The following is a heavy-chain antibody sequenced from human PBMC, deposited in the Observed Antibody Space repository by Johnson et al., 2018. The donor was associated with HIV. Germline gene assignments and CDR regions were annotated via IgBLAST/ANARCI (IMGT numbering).Heavy chain of an antibody. CDR2: IYSGGST. CDR3: AKTIVVVTADALDI. CDR1: GFTVSSNY. Sequence: VQLVESGGGLVQPGGSLRLSCAASGFTVSSNYMSWVRQATGKGLEWVSVIYSGGSTYYADSVKGRFTISRDNSKNTLYLQMNSLKAEDTAVYYCAKTIVVVTADALDIWGQGTMVTVSS. V-gene: IGHV3-66*02. D-gene: IGHD2-21*02. J-gene: IGHJ3*02.